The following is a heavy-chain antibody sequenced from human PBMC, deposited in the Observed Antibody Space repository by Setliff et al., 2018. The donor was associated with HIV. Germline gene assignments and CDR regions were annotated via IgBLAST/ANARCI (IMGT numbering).Heavy chain of an antibody. Sequence: GSLRLSCAASGFTFSSYAMGWVRQAPGKGLEWVSTVGAVGAPTHYAESVKGRFTISKDNSKNTLYLQMSSLRADDTAVYYCAREPCSGGSCYSGYFDYWGQGTLVTVSS. CDR2: VGAVGAPT. V-gene: IGHV3-23*01. D-gene: IGHD2-15*01. J-gene: IGHJ4*02. CDR1: GFTFSSYA. CDR3: AREPCSGGSCYSGYFDY.